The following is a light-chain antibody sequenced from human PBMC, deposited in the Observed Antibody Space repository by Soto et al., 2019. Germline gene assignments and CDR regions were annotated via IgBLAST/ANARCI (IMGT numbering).Light chain of an antibody. V-gene: IGLV1-47*01. Sequence: QSALTQPPSASGTPGQRVTISCSGSSSNIGSNYVYWYQQLPGTAPKLLIYRNNQRPSGVPDRFSGSKSGTSASLAISGLRSEDEADYYCAAWDDSLSVGVFGGGTKLTVL. J-gene: IGLJ3*02. CDR3: AAWDDSLSVGV. CDR2: RNN. CDR1: SSNIGSNY.